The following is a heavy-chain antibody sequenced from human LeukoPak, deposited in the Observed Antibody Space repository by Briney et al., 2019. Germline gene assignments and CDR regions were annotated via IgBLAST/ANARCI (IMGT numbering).Heavy chain of an antibody. D-gene: IGHD3-10*01. CDR2: IKQDGSEK. CDR1: GFTFSSYW. Sequence: RPGGSLRLSCAASGFTFSSYWMSWVRQAPGKGLEWVANIKQDGSEKYYVDSVKGRFTISRDNAKNSLYLQMNSLRAEDTAVYYCAAMVYASGTYYHFHYWGQGTLVTVSS. J-gene: IGHJ4*02. CDR3: AAMVYASGTYYHFHY. V-gene: IGHV3-7*01.